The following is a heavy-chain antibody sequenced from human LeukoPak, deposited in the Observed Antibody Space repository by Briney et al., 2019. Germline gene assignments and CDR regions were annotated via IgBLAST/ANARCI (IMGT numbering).Heavy chain of an antibody. CDR3: ARDLLGKDAFDI. V-gene: IGHV3-11*01. J-gene: IGHJ3*02. CDR2: ISSSGSTI. Sequence: GGSLRLSCAASGFTSSDYYMSWIRQAPGKGLEWVSYISSSGSTIYYADSVKGRFTISRDNAKNSLYLQTNSLRAEDTAVYYCARDLLGKDAFDIWGQGTMVTVSS. D-gene: IGHD7-27*01. CDR1: GFTSSDYY.